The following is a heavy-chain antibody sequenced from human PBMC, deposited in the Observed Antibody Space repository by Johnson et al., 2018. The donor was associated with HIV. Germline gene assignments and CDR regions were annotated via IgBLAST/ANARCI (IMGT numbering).Heavy chain of an antibody. CDR3: AKDRILSGYGPGAFDI. V-gene: IGHV3-30*02. CDR1: GFTFSSYG. Sequence: QVQLVESGGGVVQPGGSLRLSCAASGFTFSSYGMHWVRQAPGKGLEWVAFIRYGGSNKYYADSVKGRFTISRDNSKNTLYLQMNSLRAEDTAVYYCAKDRILSGYGPGAFDIWGQGTMVTVSS. CDR2: IRYGGSNK. J-gene: IGHJ3*02. D-gene: IGHD5-12*01.